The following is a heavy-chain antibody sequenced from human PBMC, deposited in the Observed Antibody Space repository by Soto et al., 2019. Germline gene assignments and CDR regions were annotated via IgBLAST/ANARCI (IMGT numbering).Heavy chain of an antibody. D-gene: IGHD2-21*01. V-gene: IGHV3-49*03. CDR1: GFTFGDYA. CDR2: IRSKAYGGTT. Sequence: GGSLRLSCTASGFTFGDYAMSWFRQAPGKGLEWVGFIRSKAYGGTTEYAASVKGRFTISRDDSKSIAYLQMNSLKTEDTAVYYCTRDHSLGAFDIWGQGTMVTVSS. CDR3: TRDHSLGAFDI. J-gene: IGHJ3*02.